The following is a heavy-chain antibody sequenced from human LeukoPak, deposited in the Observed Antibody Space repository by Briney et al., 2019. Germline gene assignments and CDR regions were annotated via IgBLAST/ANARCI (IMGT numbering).Heavy chain of an antibody. CDR2: ISSSSSYI. J-gene: IGHJ4*02. D-gene: IGHD5-12*01. V-gene: IGHV3-21*01. CDR3: ARTIGYSGYDQRDY. CDR1: GFTFSSYW. Sequence: AGSLRLSCAASGFTFSSYWMHWLRHAPGKGLEWVSSISSSSSYIYYADSVRGRFTISRDNAKNSLYLQMNSLRAEDTAVYYCARTIGYSGYDQRDYWGQGTLVAVSS.